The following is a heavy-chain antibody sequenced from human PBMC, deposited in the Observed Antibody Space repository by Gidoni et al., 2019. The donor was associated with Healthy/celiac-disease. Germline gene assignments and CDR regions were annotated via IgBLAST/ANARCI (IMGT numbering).Heavy chain of an antibody. Sequence: EVQLVESGGGLVKPGGSLRLSCAASGFTFSSYSMNWVRQAPGKGLEWVSSISSSSSYIYYADSVKGRFTISRDNTKNSLYLQMNSLRAEDTAVYYCARDPHRWVTKGPPDWWGQGTLVTVSS. CDR1: GFTFSSYS. CDR2: ISSSSSYI. D-gene: IGHD3-9*01. CDR3: ARDPHRWVTKGPPDW. J-gene: IGHJ4*02. V-gene: IGHV3-21*01.